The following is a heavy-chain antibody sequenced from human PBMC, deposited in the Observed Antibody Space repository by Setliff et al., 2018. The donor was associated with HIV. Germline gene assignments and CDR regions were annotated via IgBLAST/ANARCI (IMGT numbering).Heavy chain of an antibody. J-gene: IGHJ1*01. CDR3: ANPYCARINCYEKYFQH. Sequence: GGSLRLSCAASTFPFSNYDIQWVRQAPGKGLEWVAFVSFEGGNKYYADSVKGRFTISRDNSKNTLFLQMNSLRAEDTAVYYCANPYCARINCYEKYFQHWGQGTLVTVSS. D-gene: IGHD2-21*01. CDR1: TFPFSNYD. CDR2: VSFEGGNK. V-gene: IGHV3-30-3*01.